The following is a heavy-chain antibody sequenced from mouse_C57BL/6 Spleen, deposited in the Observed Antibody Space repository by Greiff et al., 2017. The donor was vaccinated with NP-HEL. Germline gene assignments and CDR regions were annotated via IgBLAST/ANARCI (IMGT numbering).Heavy chain of an antibody. V-gene: IGHV1-4*01. J-gene: IGHJ1*03. CDR3: ATYGNDGYFEV. Sequence: VQLQQSGAELARPGASVKMSCKASGYTFTSYTMHWVKQRPGQGLEWIGYINPSSGYTKYNQKFKDKATLTADKSSSTAYMQLSSLTSEDSAVYYCATYGNDGYFEVWGTGTTVTVSS. CDR2: INPSSGYT. D-gene: IGHD2-2*01. CDR1: GYTFTSYT.